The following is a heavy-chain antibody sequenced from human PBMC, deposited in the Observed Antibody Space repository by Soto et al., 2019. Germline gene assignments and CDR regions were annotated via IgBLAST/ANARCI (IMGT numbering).Heavy chain of an antibody. Sequence: SGTLCLTCKVSGGSISRYFWSWIRQPPGKGLEWIGYIYYSGSTNYNPSLKSRVTISVDTSKNQFSLKLSSVTAADTAVYYCARAPRGNYGYPSYFDYWGQGTLVTVSS. CDR1: GGSISRYF. D-gene: IGHD3-10*01. J-gene: IGHJ4*02. V-gene: IGHV4-59*01. CDR3: ARAPRGNYGYPSYFDY. CDR2: IYYSGST.